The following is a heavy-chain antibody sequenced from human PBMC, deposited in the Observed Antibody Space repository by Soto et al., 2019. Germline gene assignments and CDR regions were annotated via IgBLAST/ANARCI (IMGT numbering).Heavy chain of an antibody. CDR1: GGSISSSSYH. V-gene: IGHV4-39*01. J-gene: IGHJ6*02. D-gene: IGHD6-6*01. CDR2: IYYSGST. CDR3: ARIRRRQQLVVYYYYGMDV. Sequence: SETLSLTCTVSGGSISSSSYHWGWIRQPPGKGLEWIGSIYYSGSTYYNPSLKSRVTISVDTSKNQFSLKLSSVTAADTAVYYCARIRRRQQLVVYYYYGMDVWGQGTTVTVSS.